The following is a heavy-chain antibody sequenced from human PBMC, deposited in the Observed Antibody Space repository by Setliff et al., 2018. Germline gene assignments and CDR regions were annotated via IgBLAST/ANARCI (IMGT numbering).Heavy chain of an antibody. CDR3: FGAGTCSY. J-gene: IGHJ4*02. Sequence: GGSLRLSCAASGFTFSSFWMAWVRQSPGRGLEWVANINQDGSGKFYVDSVKGRFTISRDNAKNSLSLQMNSLRTEDTAVYYCFGAGTCSYWGQGTLVTVSS. D-gene: IGHD3-10*01. CDR1: GFTFSSFW. CDR2: INQDGSGK. V-gene: IGHV3-7*01.